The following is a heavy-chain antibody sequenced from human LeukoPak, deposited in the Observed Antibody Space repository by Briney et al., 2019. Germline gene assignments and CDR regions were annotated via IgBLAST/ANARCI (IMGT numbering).Heavy chain of an antibody. CDR3: ATLPWDTYYFDY. V-gene: IGHV1-24*01. Sequence: ASVKVSCKVSGYTLTELSMHWVRQAPGKGLEWMGGFDPEDGETIYAQKFQGRVTMTEDTSTDTAYMELSSLRSEDTAVYYCATLPWDTYYFDYWGQGTLVTVSS. CDR1: GYTLTELS. J-gene: IGHJ4*02. D-gene: IGHD5-18*01. CDR2: FDPEDGET.